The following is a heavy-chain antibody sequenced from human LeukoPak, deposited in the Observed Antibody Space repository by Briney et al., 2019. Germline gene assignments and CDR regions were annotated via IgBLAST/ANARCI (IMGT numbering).Heavy chain of an antibody. CDR1: GFTFSSYS. CDR2: ISSSSSYI. D-gene: IGHD3-9*01. Sequence: SGGSLRLSCAASGFTFSSYSMNWVRQAPGKGLEWVSSISSSSSYIYYADSVKGRFTISRDNAKNSLYLQMNSLRAEDTAVYYCARGISPSSALRYFDKKVWWVDYWGQGTLVTVSS. J-gene: IGHJ4*02. CDR3: ARGISPSSALRYFDKKVWWVDY. V-gene: IGHV3-21*01.